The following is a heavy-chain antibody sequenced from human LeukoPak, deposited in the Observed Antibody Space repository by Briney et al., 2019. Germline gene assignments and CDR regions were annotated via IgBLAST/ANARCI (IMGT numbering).Heavy chain of an antibody. D-gene: IGHD2-2*02. J-gene: IGHJ4*02. CDR3: ARGTALQDY. CDR1: W. Sequence: WXHWVRRPLGKGLVWVSHINPDARTTTYADSVKGRFTISRDNAQNTLYLQMNSLRAEDTAVYYCARGTALQDYWGQGTLVTVSS. V-gene: IGHV3-74*01. CDR2: INPDARTT.